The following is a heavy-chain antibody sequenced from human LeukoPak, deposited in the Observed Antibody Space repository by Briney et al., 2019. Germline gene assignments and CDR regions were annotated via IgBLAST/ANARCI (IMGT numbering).Heavy chain of an antibody. Sequence: ASVKVSCKASGYSFTDYYIHWVRQAPGQGLEWMGWINPNSGDTKYSQNFQGRVTMSWDTSISTAYMELSRLRSDDTAVYYCAMTTVHYYFDYWGQGTLVTVSS. CDR3: AMTTVHYYFDY. D-gene: IGHD4-17*01. J-gene: IGHJ4*02. CDR2: INPNSGDT. CDR1: GYSFTDYY. V-gene: IGHV1-2*02.